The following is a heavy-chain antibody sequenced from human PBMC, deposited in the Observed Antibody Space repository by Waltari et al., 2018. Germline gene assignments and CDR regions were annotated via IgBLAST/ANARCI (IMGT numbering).Heavy chain of an antibody. CDR1: GYMFTIHY. D-gene: IGHD3-10*01. CDR3: ARRQTIIEGDDYYYYGLDV. Sequence: EVRLVQSGADVKKPGESLKISCKISGYMFTIHYINWLSQTPGNGLEWVGRIDPSDSFTNYSPSFQGHVSISIARSIATVYLQWNNLEASDSAIYYCARRQTIIEGDDYYYYGLDVWGQGTTVAVS. V-gene: IGHV5-10-1*01. CDR2: IDPSDSFT. J-gene: IGHJ6*02.